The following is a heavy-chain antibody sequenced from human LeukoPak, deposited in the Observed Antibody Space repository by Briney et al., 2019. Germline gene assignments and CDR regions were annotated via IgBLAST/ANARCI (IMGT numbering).Heavy chain of an antibody. J-gene: IGHJ4*02. D-gene: IGHD3-9*01. Sequence: SETLSLTCTVSGGSISSYYWSWIRQPPGKGREWIGYIYTSGSTNYNPSLKSRVTISVDTSKNQFSLKLSSVTAADTAVYYCARRNYDILTGYWIFFDYWGQGTLVTVSS. V-gene: IGHV4-4*09. CDR2: IYTSGST. CDR3: ARRNYDILTGYWIFFDY. CDR1: GGSISSYY.